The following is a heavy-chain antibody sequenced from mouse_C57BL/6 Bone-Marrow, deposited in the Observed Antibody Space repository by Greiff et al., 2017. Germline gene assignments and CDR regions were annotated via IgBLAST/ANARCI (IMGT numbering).Heavy chain of an antibody. CDR2: IHPNSGST. CDR3: ARPTEYYYYAMDY. Sequence: QVQLKQPGAELVKPGASVKLSCKASGYTFTSYWMHWVKQRPGQGLEWIGMIHPNSGSTNYNEKFKSKDTLTVDTSSSTAYMQLSSLTSEDSAVYYCARPTEYYYYAMDYWGQGTSVTVSS. D-gene: IGHD1-1*01. CDR1: GYTFTSYW. V-gene: IGHV1-64*01. J-gene: IGHJ4*01.